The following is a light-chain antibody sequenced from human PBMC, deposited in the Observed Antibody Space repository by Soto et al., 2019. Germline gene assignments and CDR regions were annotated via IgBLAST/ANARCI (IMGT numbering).Light chain of an antibody. CDR3: SSYTSSSTYV. CDR2: DVG. J-gene: IGLJ1*01. Sequence: QSVLTQPASVSGSPGQSITISCTGTSSDVGGYNSVSWYQQHPGKAPKLVICDVGNRPSGVSDRFSGSKSGNTASLTISGLQAEDEAEYYCSSYTSSSTYVFGAGTKVTVL. CDR1: SSDVGGYNS. V-gene: IGLV2-14*01.